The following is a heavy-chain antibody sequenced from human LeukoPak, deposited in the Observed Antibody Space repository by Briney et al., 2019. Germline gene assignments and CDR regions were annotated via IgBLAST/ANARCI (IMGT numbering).Heavy chain of an antibody. CDR1: GGSISSYY. CDR3: ARGGKPRYMVGVVAAPFDN. V-gene: IGHV4-4*07. Sequence: SETLSLTCTVSGGSISSYYWSWIRQPAGKGLEWIGRIYTSGSTNYNPSLKSRVTMSVDTSKNQFSLKLSSVTAADTAVYYCARGGKPRYMVGVVAAPFDNCGQGTLVTVSS. D-gene: IGHD2-15*01. CDR2: IYTSGST. J-gene: IGHJ4*02.